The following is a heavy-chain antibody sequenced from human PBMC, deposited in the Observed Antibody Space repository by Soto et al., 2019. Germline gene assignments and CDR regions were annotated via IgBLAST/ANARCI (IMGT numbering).Heavy chain of an antibody. CDR2: IWYDGSNK. D-gene: IGHD3-10*01. Sequence: GGSLRLSCAASGFTFSNYAMSWVRQAPGKGLEWVAVIWYDGSNKYYADSVKGRFTISRDNSKNTLYLQMNSPRAEDTAVYYCARAVRSGSYPYSYYGMDVWGQGTTVTVSS. CDR3: ARAVRSGSYPYSYYGMDV. CDR1: GFTFSNYA. J-gene: IGHJ6*02. V-gene: IGHV3-33*08.